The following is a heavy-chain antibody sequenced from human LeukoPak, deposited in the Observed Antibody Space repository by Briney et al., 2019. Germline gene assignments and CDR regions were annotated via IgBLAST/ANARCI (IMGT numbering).Heavy chain of an antibody. Sequence: PGGSLRLSCAASGFTISSYAMSWVRQAPGKGLEWASAISGSGGSTYYADSVKGRFTISRDNSKNTLYLQMNSLRAEDTAVYYCAKDPYSGSYFDYWGQGTLVTVSS. CDR1: GFTISSYA. D-gene: IGHD1-26*01. CDR3: AKDPYSGSYFDY. J-gene: IGHJ4*02. V-gene: IGHV3-23*01. CDR2: ISGSGGST.